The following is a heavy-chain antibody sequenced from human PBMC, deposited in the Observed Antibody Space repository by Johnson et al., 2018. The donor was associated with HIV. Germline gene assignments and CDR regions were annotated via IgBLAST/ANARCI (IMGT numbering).Heavy chain of an antibody. Sequence: QVQLVESGGGVVQPGRSLRLSCAESGFTFSSYGMHWVRQAPGKGLEWVAVIWYDGTNKYYADSVKGRFTISRDNSKNTLYLQMNSLRAEDTAVYYCAKEANPYSSSWYGDAFDIWGQGTMVTVSS. CDR1: GFTFSSYG. D-gene: IGHD6-13*01. V-gene: IGHV3-33*06. J-gene: IGHJ3*02. CDR2: IWYDGTNK. CDR3: AKEANPYSSSWYGDAFDI.